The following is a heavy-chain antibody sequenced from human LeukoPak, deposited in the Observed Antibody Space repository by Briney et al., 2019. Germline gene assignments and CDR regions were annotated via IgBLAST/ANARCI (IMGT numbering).Heavy chain of an antibody. CDR1: GYSFTSYW. J-gene: IGHJ4*02. D-gene: IGHD3-22*01. V-gene: IGHV5-51*01. CDR3: ARHRSRNYYDSSGYFLNPFDY. Sequence: GESLKISCKGSGYSFTSYWIGWVRQMPGKGLEWMGIIYPGDSDTRYSLSFQGQVTISADKSISTAYLQWSSLKASDTAMYYCARHRSRNYYDSSGYFLNPFDYWGQGTLVTVSS. CDR2: IYPGDSDT.